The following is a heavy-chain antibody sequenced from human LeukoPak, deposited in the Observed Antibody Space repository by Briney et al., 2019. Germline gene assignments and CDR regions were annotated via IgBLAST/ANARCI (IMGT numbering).Heavy chain of an antibody. CDR1: GGSISSYS. D-gene: IGHD4-17*01. J-gene: IGHJ3*02. CDR3: ARHYIYGDPSAFDI. Sequence: PSETLSLTCTVSGGSISSYSWSWIRQPPGKGLEWIGYMYSRGSTNDNPSLKSRVTISRDTSKNQLSLKVTSVTAADTAMYYCARHYIYGDPSAFDIWGQGTMVTVSS. CDR2: MYSRGST. V-gene: IGHV4-59*08.